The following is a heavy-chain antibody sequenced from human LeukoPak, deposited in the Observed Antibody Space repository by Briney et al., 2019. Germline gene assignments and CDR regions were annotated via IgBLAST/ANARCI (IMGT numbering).Heavy chain of an antibody. J-gene: IGHJ4*02. CDR2: FDPGDGET. CDR3: ATLGSLLMVAAGYFDY. V-gene: IGHV1-24*01. D-gene: IGHD2-15*01. Sequence: ASVKVSCKVSGYILTELSMHWVRQAPGKGLEWMGGFDPGDGETNYARRFQGRVTMTEGTSTDTAYMELSSLRSEDTAVYYCATLGSLLMVAAGYFDYWGQGTLVTVSS. CDR1: GYILTELS.